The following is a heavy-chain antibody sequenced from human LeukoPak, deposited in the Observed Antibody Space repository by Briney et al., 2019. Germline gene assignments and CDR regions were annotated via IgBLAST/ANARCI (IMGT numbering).Heavy chain of an antibody. V-gene: IGHV4-34*01. D-gene: IGHD2-2*01. CDR1: GGSFSGYY. CDR3: AGQNAPAYYYYGMDV. Sequence: SETLSLTCAVYGGSFSGYYWSWIRQPPGKGLEWIGEINHSGSNNYNPSLKSRVTISVDTSKNQFSLKLSSVTAADTAVYYCAGQNAPAYYYYGMDVWGQGTTVTVSS. CDR2: INHSGSN. J-gene: IGHJ6*02.